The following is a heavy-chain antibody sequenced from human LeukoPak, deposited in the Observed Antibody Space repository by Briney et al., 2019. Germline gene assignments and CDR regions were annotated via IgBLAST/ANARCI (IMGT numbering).Heavy chain of an antibody. CDR1: GGSLSGYY. V-gene: IGHV4-59*01. CDR3: ERYRDSSPSAPFDC. CDR2: IFYSGTT. J-gene: IGHJ4*02. Sequence: SKTLSLTCTVSGGSLSGYYWGWIRQPPGKGLEWIGQIFYSGTTKYSPSLQSRLTMSVDPSKNQFSLKMSSVTAADTALYYCERYRDSSPSAPFDCWGQGTLVTVSS. D-gene: IGHD6-19*01.